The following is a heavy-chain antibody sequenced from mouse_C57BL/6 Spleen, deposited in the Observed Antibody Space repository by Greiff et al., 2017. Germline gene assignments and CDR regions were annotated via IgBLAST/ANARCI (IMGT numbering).Heavy chain of an antibody. CDR1: GYTFTDYE. CDR3: TRWGLDY. J-gene: IGHJ2*01. CDR2: IDPETGGT. Sequence: QVQLLQSGAELVRPGASVTLSCKASGYTFTDYEMHWVKQTPVHGLEWIGAIDPETGGTAYNQKFTGKAILTAAKSASTAYMERRSLTSEDSAVYYCTRWGLDYWGQGTTLTVSS. V-gene: IGHV1-15*01.